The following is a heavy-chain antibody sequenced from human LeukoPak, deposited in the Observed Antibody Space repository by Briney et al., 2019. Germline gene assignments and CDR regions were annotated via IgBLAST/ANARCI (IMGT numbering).Heavy chain of an antibody. Sequence: GGSLRLSCAASGFTFSGYTMTWVRQAPGKGLEWVSSISSSSSYIYYADSVKGRFTISRDNSKNTLYLQMNSLRAEDTAVYYCARDSNWGPFDYWGQGTLVTVSS. CDR1: GFTFSGYT. CDR3: ARDSNWGPFDY. V-gene: IGHV3-21*01. CDR2: ISSSSSYI. J-gene: IGHJ4*02. D-gene: IGHD7-27*01.